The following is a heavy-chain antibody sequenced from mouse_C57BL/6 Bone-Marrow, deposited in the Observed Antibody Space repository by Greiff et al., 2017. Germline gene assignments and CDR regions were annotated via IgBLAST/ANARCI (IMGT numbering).Heavy chain of an antibody. CDR1: GYTFTSYG. J-gene: IGHJ2*01. Sequence: VQRVESGAELARPGASVKLSCKASGYTFTSYGISWVKQRTGQGLEWIGEIYPRSGNTYYNEKFKGKATLTADKSSSTAYMELRSLTSEDSAVYFCARERRLLLLYWGHGTTLPVSS. CDR3: ARERRLLLLY. CDR2: IYPRSGNT. V-gene: IGHV1-81*01. D-gene: IGHD2-3*01.